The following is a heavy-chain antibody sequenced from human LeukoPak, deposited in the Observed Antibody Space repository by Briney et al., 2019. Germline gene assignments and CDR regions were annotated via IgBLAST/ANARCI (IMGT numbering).Heavy chain of an antibody. CDR3: ASLSYSNYDY. CDR1: GGSFSGYY. D-gene: IGHD4-4*01. J-gene: IGHJ4*02. CDR2: IYYSGST. Sequence: SETLSLTCAVYGGSFSGYYWSWIRQPPGKGLEWIGSIYYSGSTYYNPSLKSRVTISVDTSKNQFSLKLSSVTAADTAVYYCASLSYSNYDYWGQGTLVTVSS. V-gene: IGHV4-34*01.